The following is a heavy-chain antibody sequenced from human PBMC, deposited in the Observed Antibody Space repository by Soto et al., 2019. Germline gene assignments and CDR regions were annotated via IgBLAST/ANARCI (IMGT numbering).Heavy chain of an antibody. J-gene: IGHJ6*02. V-gene: IGHV4-34*01. D-gene: IGHD6-13*01. CDR1: GGSFSGYY. CDR2: INHSGST. Sequence: SETLSLTCAVYGGSFSGYYWSWIRQPPGKGLEWIGEINHSGSTNYNPSLKSRVTISVDTSKNQFSLKLSSVTAADTAVYYCARGGYRPKGMDVWGQGPTITVSS. CDR3: ARGGYRPKGMDV.